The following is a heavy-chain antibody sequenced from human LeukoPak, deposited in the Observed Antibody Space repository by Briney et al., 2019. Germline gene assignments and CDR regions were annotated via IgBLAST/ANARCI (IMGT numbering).Heavy chain of an antibody. Sequence: SETLSLTCTVSGGSISNGDYYWIWIRQPPGKGLEWIGYIYYSGTTYYNPSLESRVTISVDTSKNQFSLKLSSVTAADTAVYYCAAYDTSGDYYVSAFDIWGQGTLVTVSS. CDR2: IYYSGTT. J-gene: IGHJ3*02. CDR1: GGSISNGDYY. D-gene: IGHD3-22*01. V-gene: IGHV4-30-4*01. CDR3: AAYDTSGDYYVSAFDI.